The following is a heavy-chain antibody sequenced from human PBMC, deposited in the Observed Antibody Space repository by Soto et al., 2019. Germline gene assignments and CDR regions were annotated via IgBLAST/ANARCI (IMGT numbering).Heavy chain of an antibody. V-gene: IGHV3-30*18. Sequence: QVQLVESGGGVVQPGRSLRLSCAASGFTFSSYGMHWVRQAPGKGLEWVAVISYDGSNKYYADSVKGRFTISRDNSKNTLYLQMNSLRAEDTAVYYCAKDRIVYYCYGMDVWGQGTTVTVSS. D-gene: IGHD3-16*02. J-gene: IGHJ6*02. CDR3: AKDRIVYYCYGMDV. CDR1: GFTFSSYG. CDR2: ISYDGSNK.